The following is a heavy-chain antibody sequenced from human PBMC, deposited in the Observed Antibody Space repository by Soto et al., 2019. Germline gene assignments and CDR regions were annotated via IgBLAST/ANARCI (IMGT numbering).Heavy chain of an antibody. CDR3: AKATGMVRGVIIPFDP. D-gene: IGHD3-10*01. Sequence: EVQLLESGGGLVQPGGSLRLSCAASGFTFSSYAMSWVRQAPGEGLEWVSAISGSGGSTYYADSVKGRFTISRDHSKNTLYLQMNSLRAEDTAVYYCAKATGMVRGVIIPFDPWGQGTLVTVSS. V-gene: IGHV3-23*01. CDR2: ISGSGGST. CDR1: GFTFSSYA. J-gene: IGHJ5*02.